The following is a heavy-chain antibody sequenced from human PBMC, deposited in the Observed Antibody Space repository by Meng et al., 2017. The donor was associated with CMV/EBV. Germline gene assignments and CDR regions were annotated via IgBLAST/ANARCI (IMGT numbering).Heavy chain of an antibody. CDR1: GFTFSDYY. CDR3: ARIFCTTTDCYYDY. CDR2: ISSSGSTM. D-gene: IGHD2-8*01. J-gene: IGHJ4*02. Sequence: GESLKISYAASGFTFSDYYMSWIRQAPGKGLEWVSYISSSGSTMYYADSVKGRFIISRDNAKNSLYLQMNSLRAEDTAVYYCARIFCTTTDCYYDYWGRGTLVTVSS. V-gene: IGHV3-11*04.